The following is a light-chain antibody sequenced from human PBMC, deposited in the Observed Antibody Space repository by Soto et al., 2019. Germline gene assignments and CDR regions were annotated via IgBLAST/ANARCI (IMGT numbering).Light chain of an antibody. J-gene: IGLJ2*01. CDR2: SDS. CDR1: NIGSKS. Sequence: SYELTQPPSVSVAPGKTARITCGGNNIGSKSVHWYQQKPGQAPVLVTSSDSDRPSGIPERFSGYNSGNTATLTISRVEAGDEADYYCQVWDSSAVFGGGTKLTVL. V-gene: IGLV3-21*04. CDR3: QVWDSSAV.